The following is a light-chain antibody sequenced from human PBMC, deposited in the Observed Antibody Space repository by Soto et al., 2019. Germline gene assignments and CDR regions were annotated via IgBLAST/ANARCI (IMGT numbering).Light chain of an antibody. CDR3: SSYTSSSTYV. CDR1: SSDVGGYDY. Sequence: QSVRTEPAWVSVSPGQSVTISCTGTSSDVGGYDYVSWYQHHPGKAPKLVIYDVTYRPSGVSDRFSGSKSANTASLTISGLQAEDEADYYCSSYTSSSTYVFGTGTKVTVL. CDR2: DVT. V-gene: IGLV2-14*01. J-gene: IGLJ1*01.